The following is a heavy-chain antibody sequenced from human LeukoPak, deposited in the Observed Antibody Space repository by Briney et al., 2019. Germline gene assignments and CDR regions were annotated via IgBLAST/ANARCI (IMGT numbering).Heavy chain of an antibody. Sequence: PSETLSLTCTVSGASISRYYWSWIRQPPGKGLEWIGYFHNSGNTNYNPSLSSRITMSVDTSKNQFSLKLNSVTAADTAVYYCARRAAALDYWGQGTLVTVSS. CDR2: FHNSGNT. V-gene: IGHV4-59*08. CDR1: GASISRYY. J-gene: IGHJ4*02. CDR3: ARRAAALDY. D-gene: IGHD6-13*01.